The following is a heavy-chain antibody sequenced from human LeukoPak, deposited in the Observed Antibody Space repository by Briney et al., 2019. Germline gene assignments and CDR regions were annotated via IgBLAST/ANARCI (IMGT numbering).Heavy chain of an antibody. D-gene: IGHD3-22*01. J-gene: IGHJ4*02. V-gene: IGHV1-2*02. CDR2: INPNSGGT. CDR3: ARVPISLFYYDSSGTFDY. Sequence: ASVKVSCKASGYTFTGYYMHWVRQAPGQGLEWMGWINPNSGGTNYAQKFQGRVTMTRDTSISTAYMELSRLGSDDTAVYYCARVPISLFYYDSSGTFDYWGQGTLVTVSS. CDR1: GYTFTGYY.